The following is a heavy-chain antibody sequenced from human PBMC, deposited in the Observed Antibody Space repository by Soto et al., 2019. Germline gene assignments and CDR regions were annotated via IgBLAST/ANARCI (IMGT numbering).Heavy chain of an antibody. V-gene: IGHV1-8*01. CDR1: GYTFTSYD. Sequence: ASVKVSCKASGYTFTSYDINWVRQATGQGLEWMGWMNPNSGNTGYAQKFQGRVTMTRNTSISTAYMELGSLRSEDTAVYYCAVWDIVVVPAARARGYCSGGSCYPAGFDPWGQGTLVTVSS. J-gene: IGHJ5*02. CDR2: MNPNSGNT. D-gene: IGHD2-15*01. CDR3: AVWDIVVVPAARARGYCSGGSCYPAGFDP.